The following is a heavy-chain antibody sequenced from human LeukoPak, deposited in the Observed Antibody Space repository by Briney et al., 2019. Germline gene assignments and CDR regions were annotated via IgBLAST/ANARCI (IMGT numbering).Heavy chain of an antibody. CDR3: ARXRIAARYNWFDP. CDR2: IYTSGST. CDR1: GGSISSYY. V-gene: IGHV4-4*09. Sequence: SETLSLTCTVSGGSISSYYWSWIRQPPGKGLEWIGYIYTSGSTNYNPSLKSRVTISVDTSKNQFSLKLSSVTAADTAVYYCARXRIAARYNWFDPWGQGTLVTVSS. D-gene: IGHD6-6*01. J-gene: IGHJ5*02.